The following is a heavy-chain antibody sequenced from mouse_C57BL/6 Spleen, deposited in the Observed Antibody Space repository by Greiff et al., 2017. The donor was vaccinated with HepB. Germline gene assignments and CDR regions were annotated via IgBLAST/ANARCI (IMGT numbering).Heavy chain of an antibody. CDR3: ARSGYDYDEGDY. CDR1: GYAFSSSW. V-gene: IGHV1-82*01. J-gene: IGHJ2*01. CDR2: IYPGDGDT. D-gene: IGHD2-4*01. Sequence: QVQLQQSGPELVKPGASVKISCKASGYAFSSSWMNWVKQRPGKGLEWIGRIYPGDGDTNYNGKFKGKATLTADKSSSTAYMILSSLTSEDSAVYFCARSGYDYDEGDYWGQGTTLTVSS.